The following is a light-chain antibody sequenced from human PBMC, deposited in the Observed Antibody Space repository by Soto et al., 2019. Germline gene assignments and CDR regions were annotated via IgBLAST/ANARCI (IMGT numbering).Light chain of an antibody. J-gene: IGKJ1*01. CDR3: QQYNSYSRT. V-gene: IGKV1-5*01. CDR2: DVS. Sequence: DIQMTQSPSTLSASVGDRVSITCRASQSVGSWLAWYQQKPGKAPNLLIYDVSNLESGVPARFSGSGSGTEFTLTISSLQPDDFATYYCQQYNSYSRTFGQGTKVEIK. CDR1: QSVGSW.